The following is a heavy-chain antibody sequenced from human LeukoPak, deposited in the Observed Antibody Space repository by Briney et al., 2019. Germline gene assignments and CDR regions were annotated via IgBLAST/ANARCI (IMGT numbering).Heavy chain of an antibody. V-gene: IGHV4-39*01. CDR1: GGSISSSSHY. CDR2: IYYSEST. CDR3: ARSTPLLEEPFFDY. Sequence: PSETLSLTCTVSGGSISSSSHYWGWIRQPPGKGLEWIGSIYYSESTYYNPSLKSRVTISVDTSKNQFSLKLSSVTAADTAVYYCARSTPLLEEPFFDYWGQGTLVTVSS. D-gene: IGHD3-3*01. J-gene: IGHJ4*02.